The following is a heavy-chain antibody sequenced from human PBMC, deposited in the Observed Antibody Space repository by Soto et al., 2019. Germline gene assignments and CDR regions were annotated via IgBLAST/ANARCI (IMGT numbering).Heavy chain of an antibody. V-gene: IGHV3-48*03. CDR1: GFTFSSYE. CDR3: ASVGFYYYYGMDV. J-gene: IGHJ6*04. CDR2: ISSSGSTI. D-gene: IGHD1-26*01. Sequence: GGSLRLSCAASGFTFSSYEMNWVRQAPGKGLEWVSYISSSGSTIYYADSVKGRFTISRDNAKNSLYLQMNSLRAEDTAVYYCASVGFYYYYGMDVWGKGATVTVSS.